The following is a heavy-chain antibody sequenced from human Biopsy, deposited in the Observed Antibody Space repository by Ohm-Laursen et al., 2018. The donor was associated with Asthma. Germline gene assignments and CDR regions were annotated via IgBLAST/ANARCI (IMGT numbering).Heavy chain of an antibody. J-gene: IGHJ6*02. CDR2: ISVYNGNT. Sequence: LVKPSCKTSGCTFNSAGVTWVRQAPGQGSEWRGWISVYNGNTKVAQKLQDRVTMITDTSTSTAYMELRSLRSDDTAVYFCARAVDYSHYYGIDVWGQGTTVTVS. CDR3: ARAVDYSHYYGIDV. V-gene: IGHV1-18*01. CDR1: GCTFNSAG. D-gene: IGHD3-10*01.